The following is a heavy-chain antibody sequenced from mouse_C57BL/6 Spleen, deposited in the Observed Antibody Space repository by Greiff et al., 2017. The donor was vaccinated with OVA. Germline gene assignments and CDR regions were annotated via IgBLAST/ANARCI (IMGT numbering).Heavy chain of an antibody. CDR3: TRAYDPYYYAMDY. D-gene: IGHD2-3*01. J-gene: IGHJ4*01. CDR1: GFTFSSYA. Sequence: EVKLVESGAGLVKPGGSLKLSCAASGFTFSSYAMSWVRQTPEKRLEWVAYISSGGDYIYYADTVKGRFTISRDNARNTLYLQMSSLKSEDTAMYYCTRAYDPYYYAMDYWGQGTSVTVSS. CDR2: ISSGGDYI. V-gene: IGHV5-9-1*02.